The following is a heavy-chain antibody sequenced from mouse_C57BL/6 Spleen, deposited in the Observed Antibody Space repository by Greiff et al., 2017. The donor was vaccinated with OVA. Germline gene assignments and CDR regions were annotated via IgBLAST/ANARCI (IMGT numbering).Heavy chain of an antibody. CDR3: AREIYYYGSSSH. J-gene: IGHJ3*01. V-gene: IGHV1-22*01. CDR1: GYTFTDYN. D-gene: IGHD1-1*01. Sequence: EVQLQQSGPELVKPGASVKMSCKASGYTFTDYNMHWVKQSHGKSLEWIGYINPNNGGTSYNQKFKGKATLTVNKSSSTAYMELRSLTSEDSAVYYCAREIYYYGSSSHWGQGTLVTVSA. CDR2: INPNNGGT.